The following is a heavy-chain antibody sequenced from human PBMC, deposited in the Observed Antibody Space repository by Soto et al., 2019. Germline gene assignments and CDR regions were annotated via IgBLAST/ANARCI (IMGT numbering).Heavy chain of an antibody. J-gene: IGHJ4*02. CDR2: ISTSSKYI. D-gene: IGHD3-10*01. CDR1: GFSFSGYT. Sequence: GGPLRLSCAVSGFSFSGYTMSWVRQAPGKGLEWVSSISTSSKYIYYADSVKGRFTISRDDAKNALYLQMNSLRDEDTAVYYCARVMKGPMIREYYLDYWGQGTLVTVSS. V-gene: IGHV3-21*01. CDR3: ARVMKGPMIREYYLDY.